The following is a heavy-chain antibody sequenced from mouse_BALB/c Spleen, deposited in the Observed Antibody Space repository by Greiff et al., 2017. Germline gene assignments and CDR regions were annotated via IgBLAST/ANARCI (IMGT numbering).Heavy chain of an antibody. CDR3: ARDIYYDYLYAMDY. D-gene: IGHD2-4*01. J-gene: IGHJ4*01. CDR2: IRNKANGYTT. V-gene: IGHV7-3*02. CDR1: GFTFTDYY. Sequence: EVKVVESGGGLVQPGGSLRLSCATSGFTFTDYYMSWVRQPPGKALEWLGFIRNKANGYTTEYSASVKGRFTISRDNSQSILYLQMNTLRAEDSATYYCARDIYYDYLYAMDYWGQGTSVTVSS.